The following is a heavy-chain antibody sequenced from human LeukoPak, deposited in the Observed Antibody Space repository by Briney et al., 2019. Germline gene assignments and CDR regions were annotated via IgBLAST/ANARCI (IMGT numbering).Heavy chain of an antibody. Sequence: NPSETLSLTCTVSGGSISSSSYYWGWIRQPPGEGLEWIGSIYYSGSTYYNPSLKSRVTISVDTSKNQFSLKLSSVTAADTAVYYCARESAYYDFWSGSNGFDYWGQGTLVTVSS. D-gene: IGHD3-3*01. CDR3: ARESAYYDFWSGSNGFDY. V-gene: IGHV4-39*07. CDR1: GGSISSSSYY. CDR2: IYYSGST. J-gene: IGHJ4*02.